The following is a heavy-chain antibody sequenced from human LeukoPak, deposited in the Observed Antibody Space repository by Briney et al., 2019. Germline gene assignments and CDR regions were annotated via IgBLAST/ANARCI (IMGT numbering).Heavy chain of an antibody. J-gene: IGHJ4*02. CDR2: IIPISGTA. CDR1: GGTFSSYA. CDR3: ARGEAIYDILTGYYPDPFDY. Sequence: SVKVSCKASGGTFSSYAISWVRQAPGQGLEWMGGIIPISGTANYAQKFQGRVTITADESTSTAYMELSSLRSEDTAVYYCARGEAIYDILTGYYPDPFDYWGQGTLVTVSS. D-gene: IGHD3-9*01. V-gene: IGHV1-69*01.